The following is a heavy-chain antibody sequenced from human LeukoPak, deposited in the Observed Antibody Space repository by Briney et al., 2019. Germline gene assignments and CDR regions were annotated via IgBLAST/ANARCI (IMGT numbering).Heavy chain of an antibody. J-gene: IGHJ6*03. CDR1: GYTFTRYY. CDR3: ARDLYQWLPSTRPRDYYYYMDV. CDR2: INPNSGGT. Sequence: GASVTVSCKASGYTFTRYYIHWVRQAPGQGLEYMGWINPNSGGTNYAQKFQGRVTMTRDTSISTAYMELSRLRSDDTAVYYCARDLYQWLPSTRPRDYYYYMDVWGEGTTVTVSS. D-gene: IGHD6-19*01. V-gene: IGHV1-2*02.